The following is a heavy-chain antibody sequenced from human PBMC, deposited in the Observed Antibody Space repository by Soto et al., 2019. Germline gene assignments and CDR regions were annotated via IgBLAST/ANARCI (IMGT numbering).Heavy chain of an antibody. CDR2: IYSGGST. CDR3: ARILTGIKGYFDY. D-gene: IGHD3-9*01. Sequence: EVQLVESGGGLVQPGGSLRLSCAASGFSVSTNYMNWVRQAPGKGLEWVSVIYSGGSTWYADSVKGRSTISRDNSKNTLYLQMNSLRAEDTAVYYCARILTGIKGYFDYWGQGTLVTVSS. J-gene: IGHJ4*02. V-gene: IGHV3-66*01. CDR1: GFSVSTNY.